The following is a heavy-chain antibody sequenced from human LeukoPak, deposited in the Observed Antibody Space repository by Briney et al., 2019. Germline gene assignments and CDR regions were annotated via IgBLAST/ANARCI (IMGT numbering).Heavy chain of an antibody. CDR3: ARSDYHNSGSHTVFDAFDI. Sequence: PSETLSLTCAVSGGSISSSNWWSWVRQPPGKGLEWIGEIYHSGSTNYNPSLKSRVTISVDKSKNQFSLKLSSVTAADTAVYYCARSDYHNSGSHTVFDAFDIWGQGTRVTVSS. D-gene: IGHD3-10*01. CDR2: IYHSGST. CDR1: GGSISSSNW. J-gene: IGHJ3*02. V-gene: IGHV4-4*02.